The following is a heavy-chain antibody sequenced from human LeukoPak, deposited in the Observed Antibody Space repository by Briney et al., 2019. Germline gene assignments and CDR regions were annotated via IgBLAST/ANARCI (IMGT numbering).Heavy chain of an antibody. CDR3: ASKRIQLDFDY. V-gene: IGHV4-4*07. CDR1: GGSISSYY. CDR2: IYTSGST. Sequence: SETLSLTCTVSGGSISSYYWSWIRQPAGKGLEWIGRIYTSGSTNYNPSLKSRVTISVDTSKNQFSLKLSSVTAADTAVYYCASKRIQLDFDYWGQGTLVTVSS. J-gene: IGHJ4*02. D-gene: IGHD5-18*01.